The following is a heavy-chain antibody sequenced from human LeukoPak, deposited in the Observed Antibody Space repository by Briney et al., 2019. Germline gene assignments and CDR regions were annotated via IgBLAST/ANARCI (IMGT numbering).Heavy chain of an antibody. CDR3: ARGTDPTAFDY. J-gene: IGHJ4*02. CDR1: GGSISSYY. Sequence: SETLSLTCTVSGGSISSYYWSWIRQPPGKGLEWIGYIYYSGSTNYNPSLKSRVTISVDTSKNQFSLKLSSVTAADTAVYYCARGTDPTAFDYWGQGTLVTVSS. CDR2: IYYSGST. V-gene: IGHV4-59*08.